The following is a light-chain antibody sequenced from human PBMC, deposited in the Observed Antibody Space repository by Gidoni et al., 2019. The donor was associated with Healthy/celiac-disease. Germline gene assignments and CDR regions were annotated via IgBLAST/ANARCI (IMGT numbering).Light chain of an antibody. CDR2: DAS. CDR1: QSVSSY. Sequence: EIVLTQSPATLSLSPGERATLSCRASQSVSSYLAWYQQKPGQAPRLLIYDASNRATGTPARFSGSGSGTDFTLTISSLEPEDFAVYYCQQRSNWPKTFGGXTKVEIK. CDR3: QQRSNWPKT. J-gene: IGKJ4*01. V-gene: IGKV3-11*01.